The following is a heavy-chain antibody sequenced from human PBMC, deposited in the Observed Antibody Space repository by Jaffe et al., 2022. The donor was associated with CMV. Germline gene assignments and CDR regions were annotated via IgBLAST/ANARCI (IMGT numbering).Heavy chain of an antibody. CDR1: GFTFSSYG. V-gene: IGHV3-30*18. CDR3: AQSGMAYYYYGMDV. D-gene: IGHD1-26*01. CDR2: ISYDGSNK. J-gene: IGHJ6*02. Sequence: QVQLVESGGGVVQPGRSLRLSCAASGFTFSSYGMHWVRQAPGKGLEWVAVISYDGSNKYYADSVKGRFTISRDNSKNTLYLQMNSLRAEDTAVYYCAQSGMAYYYYGMDVWGQGTTVTVSS.